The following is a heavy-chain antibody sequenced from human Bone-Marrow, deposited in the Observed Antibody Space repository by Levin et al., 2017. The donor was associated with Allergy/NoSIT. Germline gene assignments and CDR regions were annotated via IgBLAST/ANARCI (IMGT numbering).Heavy chain of an antibody. J-gene: IGHJ4*02. D-gene: IGHD6-19*01. CDR3: ARVAGGFGSHYFDS. CDR1: GFSISNHG. CDR2: MSYDGSGK. Sequence: GESLKISCAASGFSISNHGLHWVRQAPGKGLEWVAVMSYDGSGKLYADFVKGRFTISRDTSRNTLYLQMSGLRPEDTAVYYCARVAGGFGSHYFDSWGQGTLDSVSS. V-gene: IGHV3-30*03.